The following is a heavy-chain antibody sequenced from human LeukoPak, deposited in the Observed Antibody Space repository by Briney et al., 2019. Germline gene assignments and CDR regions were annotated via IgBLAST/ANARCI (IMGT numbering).Heavy chain of an antibody. Sequence: SETLSLTCTVSGGPISSDSWSWIRQPPGKGLEWIGYLAYTGSTNYNPSLKSPVSISVDTSKSQLSLKVNSVTAADTAVYYCARLGTEADYYGLDVWGLGTTVTVSS. CDR1: GGPISSDS. CDR3: ARLGTEADYYGLDV. V-gene: IGHV4-59*08. J-gene: IGHJ6*02. CDR2: LAYTGST.